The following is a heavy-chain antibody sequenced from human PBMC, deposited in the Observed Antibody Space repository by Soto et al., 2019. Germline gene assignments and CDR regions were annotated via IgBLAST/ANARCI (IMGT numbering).Heavy chain of an antibody. J-gene: IGHJ5*02. D-gene: IGHD3-10*01. CDR2: IYYSGST. CDR3: ARALKMVRGAPDWFDP. V-gene: IGHV4-30-4*01. Sequence: QVQLQESGPGLVKPSQTLSLTCTVSGGSISSGDYYWSWIRQPPGKGLEWIGYIYYSGSTYYNPSLKSRVTISVDTSKNQFSLKLSSVTAADTAVYYCARALKMVRGAPDWFDPWGQGTLVTVSS. CDR1: GGSISSGDYY.